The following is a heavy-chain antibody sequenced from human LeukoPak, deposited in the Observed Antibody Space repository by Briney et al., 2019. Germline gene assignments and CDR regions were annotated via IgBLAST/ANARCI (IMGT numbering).Heavy chain of an antibody. CDR3: LSGYPSDY. V-gene: IGHV4-39*01. Sequence: PSETLSLTCTVSGGSISSSSYYWGWIRQPPGKGLEWIGSIYYSGSTYYNPSLKSRVTISVDTSKNQFSLKLSSVIAADTAVYYCLSGYPSDYWGQGTLVTVSS. D-gene: IGHD3-22*01. CDR2: IYYSGST. CDR1: GGSISSSSYY. J-gene: IGHJ4*02.